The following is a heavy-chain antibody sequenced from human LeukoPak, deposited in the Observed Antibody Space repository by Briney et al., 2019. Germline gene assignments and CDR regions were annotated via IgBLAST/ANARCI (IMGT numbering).Heavy chain of an antibody. V-gene: IGHV3-33*01. D-gene: IGHD4-17*01. CDR1: GFTFSSYG. CDR3: ARDGSTVTTFLLRY. J-gene: IGHJ4*02. CDR2: IWYDGSNK. Sequence: GGSLRLSGAASGFTFSSYGMHWVRQAPGKGLEWVAVIWYDGSNKYYADSVKGRFTISRDNSKNTLYLQMNSLRAEDTAVYYCARDGSTVTTFLLRYWGQGTLVTVSS.